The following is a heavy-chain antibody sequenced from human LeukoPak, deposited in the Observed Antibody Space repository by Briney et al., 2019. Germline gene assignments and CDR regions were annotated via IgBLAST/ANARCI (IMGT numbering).Heavy chain of an antibody. Sequence: PGGSLRLSCAASGFTFSSYGMHWVRQAPGKGLEWVAVIWYDGSNKYYADSVKGRFTISRDNSKNTLYLQMNSLRAEDTAVYYCARAAALYDYVWGSYRGLIDYWGQGTLVTVSS. D-gene: IGHD3-16*02. CDR1: GFTFSSYG. J-gene: IGHJ4*02. CDR3: ARAAALYDYVWGSYRGLIDY. CDR2: IWYDGSNK. V-gene: IGHV3-33*01.